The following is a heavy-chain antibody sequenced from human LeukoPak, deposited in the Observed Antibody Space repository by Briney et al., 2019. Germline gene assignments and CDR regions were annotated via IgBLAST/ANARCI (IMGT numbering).Heavy chain of an antibody. CDR1: GFTFSSYS. CDR2: ISSSSSTI. J-gene: IGHJ4*02. D-gene: IGHD5-18*01. V-gene: IGHV3-48*01. CDR3: AKDTAIGLPFDY. Sequence: HAGGSLRLSCAASGFTFSSYSMNWVRQAPGKGLEWVSYISSSSSTIYYADSVKGRFTISRDNSKNTLYLQMNSLRAEDTAVYYCAKDTAIGLPFDYWGQGTLVTVSS.